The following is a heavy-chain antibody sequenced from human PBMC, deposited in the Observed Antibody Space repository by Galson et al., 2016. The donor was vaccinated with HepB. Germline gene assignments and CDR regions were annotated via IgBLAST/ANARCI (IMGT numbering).Heavy chain of an antibody. V-gene: IGHV4-31*03. CDR1: GGSISSGGYD. CDR3: ARMVYGDAYYFDY. CDR2: IYYSGST. D-gene: IGHD4-17*01. J-gene: IGHJ4*02. Sequence: TLSLTCSVSGGSISSGGYDWSWLRQHPGKGLEWIGYIYYSGSTYYNPSLKSRVTISVDTSKNQFSLKLSSVTAADTAVYYCARMVYGDAYYFDYWAREPWPPSPQ.